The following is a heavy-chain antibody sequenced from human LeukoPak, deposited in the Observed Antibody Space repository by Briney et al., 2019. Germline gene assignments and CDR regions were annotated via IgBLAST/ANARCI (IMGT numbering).Heavy chain of an antibody. CDR3: ARFFKRGYYGSGSYITQYYFDY. CDR2: ISAYNGNT. CDR1: GYTFTSYG. J-gene: IGHJ4*02. Sequence: GASVKVSCKASGYTFTSYGISWVRQAPGQGLEWMGWISAYNGNTNYAQKLQGRVTMTTDTSTSTAYMELRSLRSDDTAVYYCARFFKRGYYGSGSYITQYYFDYWGQGTLVTVSS. V-gene: IGHV1-18*01. D-gene: IGHD3-10*01.